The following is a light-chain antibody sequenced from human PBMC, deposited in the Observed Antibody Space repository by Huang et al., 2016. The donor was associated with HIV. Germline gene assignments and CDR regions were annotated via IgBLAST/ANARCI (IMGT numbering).Light chain of an antibody. Sequence: EIVMTQSPATLSVSPGERATLSCRASQSVSSDLAWYQQKPGQPPRLLIFGASTRATGVQAMFSGSGSGTEVTLTISSLQSEGFAVYYCQQYNNWPPTFDQGTKVEIK. CDR2: GAS. V-gene: IGKV3-15*01. J-gene: IGKJ1*01. CDR3: QQYNNWPPT. CDR1: QSVSSD.